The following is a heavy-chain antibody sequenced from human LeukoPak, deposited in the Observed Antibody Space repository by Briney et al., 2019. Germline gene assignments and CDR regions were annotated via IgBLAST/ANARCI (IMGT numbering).Heavy chain of an antibody. CDR2: ISGSGGST. D-gene: IGHD6-13*01. V-gene: IGHV3-23*01. Sequence: GGSLRLSCAASGFTFSSYAMSWVRQAPGKGLEWVSAISGSGGSTYYADSVKGRFTISRDNSKNTLYLQMNSLRAEDTAVYYCARLIAAAGTVWFDPWGQGTLVTVSS. CDR1: GFTFSSYA. CDR3: ARLIAAAGTVWFDP. J-gene: IGHJ5*02.